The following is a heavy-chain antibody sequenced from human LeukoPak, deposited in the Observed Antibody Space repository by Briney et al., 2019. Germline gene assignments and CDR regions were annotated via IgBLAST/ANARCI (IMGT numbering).Heavy chain of an antibody. D-gene: IGHD3-22*01. Sequence: GGSLRLSCAASGFTFNNYAISWVRQAPGKGLEWVSGIYPSGSAYFADSVKGRFTISRDTSQNTVYLQMNSLRTHDTALYYCAKELDSVGWDDAFDFWGQGTVVTVAS. CDR1: GFTFNNYA. J-gene: IGHJ3*01. CDR2: IYPSGSA. CDR3: AKELDSVGWDDAFDF. V-gene: IGHV3-23*01.